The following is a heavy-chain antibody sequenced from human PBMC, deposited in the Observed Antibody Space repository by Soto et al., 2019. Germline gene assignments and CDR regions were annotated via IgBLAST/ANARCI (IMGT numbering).Heavy chain of an antibody. Sequence: XESLRLSCVASGFTFSDYGIHWVRQAPDKGLEWVAVVWFDGSTQYYGDSVKGRFTISRDNSNNTVDLQMNNLRAEDTAVYYCARVDFGGNSYYFDYWGQGTPVTVSS. V-gene: IGHV3-33*01. CDR2: VWFDGSTQ. CDR1: GFTFSDYG. D-gene: IGHD1-7*01. J-gene: IGHJ4*02. CDR3: ARVDFGGNSYYFDY.